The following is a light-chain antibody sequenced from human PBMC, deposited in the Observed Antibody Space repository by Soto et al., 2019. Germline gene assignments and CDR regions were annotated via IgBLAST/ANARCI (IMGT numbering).Light chain of an antibody. V-gene: IGLV2-14*03. Sequence: SALPQPASLSGSPGQSITISCTGTSSDVGGYNYVSWYQQHPGDAPKLMIYHVSNRPSGVSNRFSGSKSGNTASLTISGLQAEDEADYYCSSYTSSTAYIFGTGTKVTVL. J-gene: IGLJ1*01. CDR3: SSYTSSTAYI. CDR1: SSDVGGYNY. CDR2: HVS.